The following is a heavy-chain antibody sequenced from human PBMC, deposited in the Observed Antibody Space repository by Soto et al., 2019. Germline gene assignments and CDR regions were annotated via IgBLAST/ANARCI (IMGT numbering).Heavy chain of an antibody. J-gene: IGHJ4*02. CDR2: ITYNGNT. Sequence: GSVKVSRKASGYTVSTYDISWVRQGPGQGLEWMGWITYNGNTNYAQKLQGRVTMTTDTSTSTAYMELRSLRSDDTAVYYCANWRPSIYNWNYDYFDYWGQGTLVTVSS. V-gene: IGHV1-18*01. CDR3: ANWRPSIYNWNYDYFDY. CDR1: GYTVSTYD. D-gene: IGHD1-7*01.